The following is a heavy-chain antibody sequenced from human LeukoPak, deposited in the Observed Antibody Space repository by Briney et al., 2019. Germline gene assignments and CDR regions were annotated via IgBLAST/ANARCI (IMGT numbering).Heavy chain of an antibody. D-gene: IGHD5-12*01. Sequence: SETLSLTCTVSGGSISSSSYYWGWIRRPPGKGLEWIASIYCSGTTHYNPSLKSRVTMSVDTSKNQFSLKLTAVTAADTAVYYCARQFHGSGYVDDLWGQGILVTVSS. J-gene: IGHJ5*02. V-gene: IGHV4-39*01. CDR1: GGSISSSSYY. CDR2: IYCSGTT. CDR3: ARQFHGSGYVDDL.